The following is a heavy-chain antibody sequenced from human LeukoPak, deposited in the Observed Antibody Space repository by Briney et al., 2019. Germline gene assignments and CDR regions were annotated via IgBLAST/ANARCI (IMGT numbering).Heavy chain of an antibody. CDR2: ISGSGGST. Sequence: GGSLRLSCAASGFTFSSYAMSWVRQAPGKGLEWVSAISGSGGSTYYADSVKGRFTISRDNSKNTLYLQMNSLRAEDTAVYYCAKGLTAIFGVVSYYYYYMDVWGKGTTVTVSS. D-gene: IGHD3-3*01. CDR3: AKGLTAIFGVVSYYYYYMDV. V-gene: IGHV3-23*01. CDR1: GFTFSSYA. J-gene: IGHJ6*03.